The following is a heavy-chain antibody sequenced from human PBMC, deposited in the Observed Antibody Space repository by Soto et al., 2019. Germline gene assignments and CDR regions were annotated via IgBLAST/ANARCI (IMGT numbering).Heavy chain of an antibody. CDR1: GFTFINYA. CDR2: ISGGGDAA. J-gene: IGHJ2*01. D-gene: IGHD2-2*01. Sequence: EVHLLESGGGLVQPGGSLRLSCAGSGFTFINYAMNWVRQAPGKGLDWVSSISGGGDAAFFPDSVRGRFTISRDNSQNTVTLQMNSLGVDDTAVYYCARKILGSTSRPNYWYFDLWGRGTLVTVSS. CDR3: ARKILGSTSRPNYWYFDL. V-gene: IGHV3-23*01.